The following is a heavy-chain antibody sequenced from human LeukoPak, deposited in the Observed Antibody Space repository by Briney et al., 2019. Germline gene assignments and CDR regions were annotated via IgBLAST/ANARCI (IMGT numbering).Heavy chain of an antibody. J-gene: IGHJ5*02. CDR3: TRHGYSSGSLAWFDP. CDR1: GGSISSYY. V-gene: IGHV4-59*01. D-gene: IGHD6-19*01. Sequence: SETLSLTCTVSGGSISSYYWSWIRQPPGKGLEWIGYIYYSGTTNYNPSLKSRVTISVDTSKNQFSLKLSSVTAADTAVYYCTRHGYSSGSLAWFDPWGQGTQVTVSS. CDR2: IYYSGTT.